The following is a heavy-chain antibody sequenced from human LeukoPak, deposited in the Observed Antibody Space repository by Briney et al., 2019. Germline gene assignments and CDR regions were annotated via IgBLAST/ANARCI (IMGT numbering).Heavy chain of an antibody. J-gene: IGHJ3*02. V-gene: IGHV3-48*01. CDR2: ISSSSSTI. CDR1: GLTFTTYN. CDR3: ARVDGSGSYRHAFDI. Sequence: GGSLRLSCAASGLTFTTYNMNWVRQPPGKGLEWVSYISSSSSTIYYADSVKGRFTISRDNAKNSLYLQMNSLRAEDTAVYYCARVDGSGSYRHAFDIWGQGTMVTVSS. D-gene: IGHD3-10*01.